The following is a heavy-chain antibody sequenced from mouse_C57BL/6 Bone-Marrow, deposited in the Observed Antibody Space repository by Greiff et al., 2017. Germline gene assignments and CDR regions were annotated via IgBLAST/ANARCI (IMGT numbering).Heavy chain of an antibody. D-gene: IGHD2-2*01. CDR1: GYTFTSYW. J-gene: IGHJ2*01. Sequence: QVQLQQPGAELVKPGASVKLSCKASGYTFTSYWMHWVKQRPGQGLEWIGMIHPNSGSTNYNEKFKSKATLTVDKSSSTAYMQLSSLTSEDSAVYYCARWGGYEYYVDYWGQGTTLTVSS. V-gene: IGHV1-64*01. CDR2: IHPNSGST. CDR3: ARWGGYEYYVDY.